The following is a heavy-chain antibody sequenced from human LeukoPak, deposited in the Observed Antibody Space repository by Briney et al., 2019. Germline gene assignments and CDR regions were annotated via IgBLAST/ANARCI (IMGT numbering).Heavy chain of an antibody. CDR2: IYTSETT. CDR1: GASISSYY. V-gene: IGHV4-4*09. D-gene: IGHD6-19*01. J-gene: IGHJ4*02. CDR3: ARHRSPSSLSYFDI. Sequence: SETLSLTCTVSGASISSYYWSWIRQPPGKGLEGIGYIYTSETTNYNPSLRSRVTISIDTSKNQFSLRLSSVTAADTAVYYCARHRSPSSLSYFDIWGQGTLVIVSS.